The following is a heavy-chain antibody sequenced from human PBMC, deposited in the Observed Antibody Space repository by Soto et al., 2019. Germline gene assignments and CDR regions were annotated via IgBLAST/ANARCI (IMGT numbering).Heavy chain of an antibody. CDR1: GYTFTAYG. Sequence: ASVKVSCKTSGYTFTAYGLAWLRQAPGQRPEWLGWVGTNNANTNYAQKFQGRVTMTADTSTTTTYMELRSLRSDDTAVYYCARELNTDSSAYYSLAYWGQGTLVTVSS. D-gene: IGHD3-22*01. V-gene: IGHV1-18*01. CDR2: VGTNNANT. CDR3: ARELNTDSSAYYSLAY. J-gene: IGHJ4*02.